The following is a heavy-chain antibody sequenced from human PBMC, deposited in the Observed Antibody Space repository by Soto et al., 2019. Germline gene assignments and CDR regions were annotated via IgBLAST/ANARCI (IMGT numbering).Heavy chain of an antibody. CDR1: GGSISSSSYY. CDR3: ARDIVVVTANYYYYGMDV. CDR2: IYYSGST. J-gene: IGHJ6*01. D-gene: IGHD2-21*02. Sequence: TVSGGSISSSSYYWGWIRQPPGKGLEWIGSIYYSGSTYYNPSLKSRVTISVDTSKNQFSLKLSSVTAADTAVYYCARDIVVVTANYYYYGMDVWGQGTTVTVS. V-gene: IGHV4-39*02.